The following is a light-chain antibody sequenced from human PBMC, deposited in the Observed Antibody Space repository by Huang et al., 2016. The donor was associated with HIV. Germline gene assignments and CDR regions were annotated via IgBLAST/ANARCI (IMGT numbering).Light chain of an antibody. V-gene: IGKV1-5*03. Sequence: DIQMTQSPSTLSASVGDRVTITCLASQSISSWLAWYQQKPGKAPKLLIYKASSLESGVPSRFSGSESRTEFTLTISSLQPDDFATYYCQQYNSYPWTCGQGTKVEIK. J-gene: IGKJ1*01. CDR3: QQYNSYPWT. CDR1: QSISSW. CDR2: KAS.